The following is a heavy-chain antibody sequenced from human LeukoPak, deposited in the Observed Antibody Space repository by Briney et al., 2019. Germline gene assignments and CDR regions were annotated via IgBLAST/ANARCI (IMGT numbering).Heavy chain of an antibody. CDR1: GYTFTSYG. D-gene: IGHD1-26*01. CDR2: ISAYNGNT. V-gene: IGHV1-18*01. J-gene: IGHJ4*02. CDR3: ARGLRVIVGAISYYFDY. Sequence: ASVKVSCKASGYTFTSYGISWVRQAPGQGLEWMGWISAYNGNTNYAQKLQGRVTMTTDTSTSTAYMELRSLRSDDTAVYYCARGLRVIVGAISYYFDYWGQGTLVTVSS.